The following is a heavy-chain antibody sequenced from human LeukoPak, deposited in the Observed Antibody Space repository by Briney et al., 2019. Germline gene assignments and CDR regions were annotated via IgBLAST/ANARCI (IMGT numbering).Heavy chain of an antibody. V-gene: IGHV3-7*01. J-gene: IGHJ4*02. CDR3: VRDGRSFDY. CDR1: GFTFSDYW. CDR2: VKEDASET. Sequence: GGSLRLSCLGSGFTFSDYWVSWVRQAPGKGPEWVANVKEDASETFYVDSVKGRFTISRDNAKNSLYLQMRSLRGEDTAVYYCVRDGRSFDYWGQGTLVTVSS.